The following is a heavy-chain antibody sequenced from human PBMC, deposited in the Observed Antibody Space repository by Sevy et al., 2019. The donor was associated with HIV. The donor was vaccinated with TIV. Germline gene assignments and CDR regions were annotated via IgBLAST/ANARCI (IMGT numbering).Heavy chain of an antibody. V-gene: IGHV3-30-3*01. Sequence: GGSLRLSCAASGFTFSSYAMHWVRQAPGKGLEWVAVISYDGSNKYYADSVKGRFTISRDNSKNTLYLQMNSLRAEDTAVYYCARGYYDFWXGYQPQNYYYYGMDVWGQGTTVTVSS. CDR1: GFTFSSYA. J-gene: IGHJ6*02. D-gene: IGHD3-3*01. CDR2: ISYDGSNK. CDR3: ARGYYDFWXGYQPQNYYYYGMDV.